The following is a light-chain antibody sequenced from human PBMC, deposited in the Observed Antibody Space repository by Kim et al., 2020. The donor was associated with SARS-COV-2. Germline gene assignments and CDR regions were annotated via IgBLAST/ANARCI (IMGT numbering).Light chain of an antibody. Sequence: ALGKTVSITCQGDTLGSYSASWYQKKPGQAPITVIYAKNNRPSGIPDRFSGSNSENTASLTITGAQAEDEADYYCYSRDSGMNYWVFGGGTKLTVL. CDR3: YSRDSGMNYWV. J-gene: IGLJ3*02. CDR1: TLGSYS. V-gene: IGLV3-19*01. CDR2: AKN.